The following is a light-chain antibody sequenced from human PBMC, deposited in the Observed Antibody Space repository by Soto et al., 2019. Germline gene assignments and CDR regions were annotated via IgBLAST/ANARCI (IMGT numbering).Light chain of an antibody. V-gene: IGLV2-14*01. J-gene: IGLJ1*01. CDR2: DVS. CDR3: SSFSVASPL. Sequence: QSALTQPASMSGSPGQSVTISCAGTSNDIGGYNYVTWYQHHPGTAPKLIIYDVSSPPSGVSHRFSGSKSGNSASLTISGLQAEDEADYCSSFSVASPLFGTGTKVTVL. CDR1: SNDIGGYNY.